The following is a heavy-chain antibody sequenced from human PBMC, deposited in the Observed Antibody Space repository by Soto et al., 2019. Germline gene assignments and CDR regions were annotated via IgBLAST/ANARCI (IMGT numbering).Heavy chain of an antibody. V-gene: IGHV1-69*05. Sequence: GPSVKFSCKASGGTFSSYAISWVRQAPGQGLEWMGGISAIFGTTNYAQKLQGRVTITTDTSTSTAYMELRSLRSDDTAVYYCAREGTKYYYDSSGPGPWGQGTLVTVSS. CDR3: AREGTKYYYDSSGPGP. CDR1: GGTFSSYA. CDR2: ISAIFGTT. D-gene: IGHD3-22*01. J-gene: IGHJ5*02.